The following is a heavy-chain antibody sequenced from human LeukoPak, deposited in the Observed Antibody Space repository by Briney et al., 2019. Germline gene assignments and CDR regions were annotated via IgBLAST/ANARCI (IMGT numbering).Heavy chain of an antibody. Sequence: PGGSLRLSRAASGFIFSNLWMTWVRQAPGKGLEWVSAISGSGGSTYYADSVKGRFTISRDNSKNTLYLQMNSLRAEDTAVYYCARDSGFSGTQRGEYWGQGTLVTVSS. CDR3: ARDSGFSGTQRGEY. J-gene: IGHJ4*02. CDR2: ISGSGGST. V-gene: IGHV3-23*01. CDR1: GFIFSNLW. D-gene: IGHD3/OR15-3a*01.